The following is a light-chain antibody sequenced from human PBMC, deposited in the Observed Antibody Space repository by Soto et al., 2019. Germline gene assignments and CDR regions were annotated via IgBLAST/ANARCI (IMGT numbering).Light chain of an antibody. CDR2: GAS. Sequence: EIVLTQSPGTLSLSPGERATLSCRASQSLSSTYLAWYQQRPGQPPRLIIYGASRRATGIPDRFSASGSGTDFTLTISRLEPEDLVVYYWQQYGSSPPYTFGQGTKLEIK. V-gene: IGKV3-20*01. J-gene: IGKJ2*01. CDR3: QQYGSSPPYT. CDR1: QSLSSTY.